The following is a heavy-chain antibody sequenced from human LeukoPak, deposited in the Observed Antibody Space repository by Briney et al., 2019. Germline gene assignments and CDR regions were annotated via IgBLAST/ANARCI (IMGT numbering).Heavy chain of an antibody. CDR1: GFTFSNSW. Sequence: GSLRLSCAASGFTFSNSWMSWVRQAPGKGLEWVATIKPDGSAQYYVDSVKGRFTISRDNAKNSLFLQINSLRAGDTAVYYCANGGTYSSGPWGQGTLVTVSS. CDR3: ANGGTYSSGP. V-gene: IGHV3-7*01. J-gene: IGHJ5*02. D-gene: IGHD3-22*01. CDR2: IKPDGSAQ.